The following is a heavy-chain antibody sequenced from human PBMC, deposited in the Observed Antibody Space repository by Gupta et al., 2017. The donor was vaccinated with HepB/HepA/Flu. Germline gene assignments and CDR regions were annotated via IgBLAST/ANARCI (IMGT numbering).Heavy chain of an antibody. Sequence: QLQLQESGPGLVRPSETLSLNCTVSGGSFSSSYYWGWIRQTPGKGLEWIGSIYYSGSTYYNPSLKSRVTISVDTSENQMSLKLTSVNAADTAVYYCARVMTSVTTYFYYYMDVWGKGAPVTVSS. CDR2: IYYSGST. CDR1: GGSFSSSYY. J-gene: IGHJ6*03. V-gene: IGHV4-39*02. D-gene: IGHD4-17*01. CDR3: ARVMTSVTTYFYYYMDV.